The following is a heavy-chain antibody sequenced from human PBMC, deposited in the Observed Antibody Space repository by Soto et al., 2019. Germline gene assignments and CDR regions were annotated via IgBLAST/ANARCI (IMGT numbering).Heavy chain of an antibody. J-gene: IGHJ3*02. D-gene: IGHD6-13*01. CDR3: STGAAAGVYVFYI. CDR1: GFTFSNAW. CDR2: IKSNTDGGTT. Sequence: GGSLRLSCVASGFTFSNAWMSWVRQAPGKGLEWVGRIKSNTDGGTTDYAAPVKGRFTISRDESKNTLYLQMNGLKTEDTAVYYCSTGAAAGVYVFYIWGQGTMVTVSS. V-gene: IGHV3-15*01.